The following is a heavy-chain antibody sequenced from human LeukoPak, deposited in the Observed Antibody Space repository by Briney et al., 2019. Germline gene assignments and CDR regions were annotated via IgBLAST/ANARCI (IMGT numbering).Heavy chain of an antibody. D-gene: IGHD1-26*01. CDR3: ARDPDSSYEWGPFDP. Sequence: SQTLSLTCAISGDGFSSNSASWIWLGQSPSRGLEWLGSTYYRSKWNTDYAVSVKGRITINPDTSKNQFSLYLNSVTPEDTAVYYCARDPDSSYEWGPFDPWGQGTRVTVSS. V-gene: IGHV6-1*01. CDR2: TYYRSKWNT. CDR1: GDGFSSNSAS. J-gene: IGHJ5*02.